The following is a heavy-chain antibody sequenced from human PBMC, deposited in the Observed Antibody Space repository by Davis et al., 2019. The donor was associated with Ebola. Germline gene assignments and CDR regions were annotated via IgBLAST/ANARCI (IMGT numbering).Heavy chain of an antibody. J-gene: IGHJ4*02. CDR3: AKDDYHSGSPFDY. Sequence: GESLKISCAASGFTFSSYGMHWVRQAPGKGLEWVAVISHDGSNKYYADSVKGRFTISRDNSKNTLYLQMNSLRAEDTAVYYCAKDDYHSGSPFDYWGQGTLVTVSS. D-gene: IGHD1-26*01. CDR1: GFTFSSYG. CDR2: ISHDGSNK. V-gene: IGHV3-30*18.